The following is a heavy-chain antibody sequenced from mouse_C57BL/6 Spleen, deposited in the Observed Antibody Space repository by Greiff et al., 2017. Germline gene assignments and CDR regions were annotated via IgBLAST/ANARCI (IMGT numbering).Heavy chain of an antibody. CDR3: ARGLRDYAMDY. J-gene: IGHJ4*01. Sequence: EVKLMESGGGLVKPGGSLKLSCAASGFTFSDYGMHWVRQAPEKGLEWVAYISSGSSTIYYADTVKGRFTISRDNAKNTLFLQMTSLRSEDTAMYYCARGLRDYAMDYWGQGTSLTVSS. V-gene: IGHV5-17*01. D-gene: IGHD3-1*01. CDR2: ISSGSSTI. CDR1: GFTFSDYG.